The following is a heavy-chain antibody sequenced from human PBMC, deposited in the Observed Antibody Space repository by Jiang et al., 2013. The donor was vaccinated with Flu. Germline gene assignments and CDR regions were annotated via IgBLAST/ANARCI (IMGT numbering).Heavy chain of an antibody. CDR2: INHSGST. Sequence: LLKPSETLSLTCAVYGGSFSGYYWSWIRQPPGKGLEWIGEINHSGSTNYNPSLKSRVTISVDTSKNQFSPKLSSVTAADTAVYYCAGESVEMATSLWGQGTLVTVSS. CDR1: GGSFSGYY. D-gene: IGHD5-24*01. J-gene: IGHJ4*02. CDR3: AGESVEMATSL. V-gene: IGHV4-34*01.